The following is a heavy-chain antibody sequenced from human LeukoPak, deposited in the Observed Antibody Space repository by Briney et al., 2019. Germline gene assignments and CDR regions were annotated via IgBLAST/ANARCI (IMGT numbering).Heavy chain of an antibody. Sequence: PSQTLSLTCTASGGSLSSGDYYWSWIRQPPGKGLEWIGHMHYTGSTYYNPSLKSRTTISVDTSKNQFSLKLSSMTVADTAVYYCASAAGAVADTNWFDPWGQGTLVTVSS. CDR3: ASAAGAVADTNWFDP. D-gene: IGHD6-19*01. CDR1: GGSLSSGDYY. CDR2: MHYTGST. V-gene: IGHV4-30-4*01. J-gene: IGHJ5*02.